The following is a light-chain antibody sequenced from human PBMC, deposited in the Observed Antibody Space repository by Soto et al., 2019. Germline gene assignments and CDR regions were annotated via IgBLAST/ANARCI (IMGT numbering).Light chain of an antibody. J-gene: IGKJ2*01. CDR3: QQYCSSPPYT. Sequence: EIVLTQSPGTLSLSPGERATLSCRASQSVSSSYLAWYQQKPGQAPRLLIYGASSRATGIPDRFSGSGSGTDFTLTISRLEAEEFAVYYCQQYCSSPPYTFGQGTKLEIK. CDR1: QSVSSSY. V-gene: IGKV3-20*01. CDR2: GAS.